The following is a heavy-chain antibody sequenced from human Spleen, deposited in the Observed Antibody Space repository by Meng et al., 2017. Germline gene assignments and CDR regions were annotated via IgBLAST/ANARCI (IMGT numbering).Heavy chain of an antibody. D-gene: IGHD6-19*01. Sequence: SETLSLTCTVSGGSVSSGSYYWSWIRQPPGKGLEWIGYIYYSGSTNYNSSLKSRVTISVDTSKNQFSLKLSSVTAADTAVYYCARDSIAVAGRFDYWGQGTLVTVSS. CDR2: IYYSGST. CDR3: ARDSIAVAGRFDY. V-gene: IGHV4-61*01. J-gene: IGHJ4*02. CDR1: GGSVSSGSYY.